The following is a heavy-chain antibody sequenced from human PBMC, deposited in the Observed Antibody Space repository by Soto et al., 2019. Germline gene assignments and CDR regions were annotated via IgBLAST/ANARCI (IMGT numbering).Heavy chain of an antibody. Sequence: SVKVSCKASGGTVSSYAISWVRQAPGQGLEWMGGIIPIFGTANYAQKFKGRVTITADESTSTAYMELSSLRSEETAVYYSAREVVKRSPVPDYYYGMDVWGKGTTVTVSS. J-gene: IGHJ6*04. CDR3: AREVVKRSPVPDYYYGMDV. CDR1: GGTVSSYA. CDR2: IIPIFGTA. D-gene: IGHD2-15*01. V-gene: IGHV1-69*13.